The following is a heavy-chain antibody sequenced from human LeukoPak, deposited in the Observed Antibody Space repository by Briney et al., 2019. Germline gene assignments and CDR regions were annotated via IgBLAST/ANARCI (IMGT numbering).Heavy chain of an antibody. CDR1: KFTFSSYW. CDR3: ARGLRKGRYFDY. V-gene: IGHV3-48*03. J-gene: IGHJ4*02. D-gene: IGHD3-16*01. CDR2: ISGSGTTM. Sequence: GGSLRLSCVASKFTFSSYWMSWVRQAPGKGLEWVSYISGSGTTMYYADSVRGRFTISRDNAENSLYLQTNRLRAEDTAIYYCARGLRKGRYFDYWGQGTLVTVSS.